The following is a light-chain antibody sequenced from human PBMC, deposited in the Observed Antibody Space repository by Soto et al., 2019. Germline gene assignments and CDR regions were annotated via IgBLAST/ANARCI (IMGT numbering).Light chain of an antibody. J-gene: IGLJ2*01. Sequence: QPVLTQSPYASASLGASVKLTCTLSSGHSSYAIAWHQQQPEKGPRYLMKLNSDGSHSKGDGIPDRFSGSSSGAERYLTISSLQSEDEADYYCQTWGTGILVFGGGTKLTVL. CDR2: LNSDGSH. CDR1: SGHSSYA. CDR3: QTWGTGILV. V-gene: IGLV4-69*01.